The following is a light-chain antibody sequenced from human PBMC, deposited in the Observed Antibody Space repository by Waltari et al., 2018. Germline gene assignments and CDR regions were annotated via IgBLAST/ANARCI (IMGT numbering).Light chain of an antibody. V-gene: IGLV2-23*01. CDR1: SSDVGSYNL. CDR2: EGN. J-gene: IGLJ3*02. CDR3: CSYTAGSTWV. Sequence: QSALTQPASVSGSPGQSITISCTGTSSDVGSYNLVPWYQQHPGKAPKPMIYEGNKRPSGVSNRFSGSKSGNTASLTVSGLQAEDEADYYCCSYTAGSTWVFGGGTKLTVL.